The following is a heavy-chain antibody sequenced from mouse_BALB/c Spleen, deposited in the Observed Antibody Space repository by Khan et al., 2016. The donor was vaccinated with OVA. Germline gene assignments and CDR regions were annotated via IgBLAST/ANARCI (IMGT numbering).Heavy chain of an antibody. J-gene: IGHJ3*01. CDR1: GASITSGY. D-gene: IGHD2-14*01. CDR2: MIYSGHT. CDR3: ARATYKYACLD. Sequence: EVQLQESGPSLVKPSQTLSLICSVTGASITSGYWNWIRKFPGNKLEFMGYMIYSGHTYYNPPLKSRISITRHTSKTQYYLQFHSLTTEDTTTCYCARATYKYACLDWGRGTLVSVSA. V-gene: IGHV3-8*02.